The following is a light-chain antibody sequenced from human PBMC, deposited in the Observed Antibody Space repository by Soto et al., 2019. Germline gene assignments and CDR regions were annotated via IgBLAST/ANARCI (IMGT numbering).Light chain of an antibody. CDR3: XXXXXXXVV. CDR1: KLGDKY. V-gene: IGLV3-1*01. CDR2: QDX. Sequence: SYELTQPPSVSVSPGQTASITCSGDKLGDKYACWYQQKPGQSPVXXXXQDXXXPSXIPERFSGSXXGNTATLTISGTQAXXXXXXXXXXXXXXXVVXXGGTKLTVL. J-gene: IGLJ2*01.